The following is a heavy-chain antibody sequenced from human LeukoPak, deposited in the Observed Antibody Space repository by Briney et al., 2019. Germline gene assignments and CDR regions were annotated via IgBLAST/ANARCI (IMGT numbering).Heavy chain of an antibody. J-gene: IGHJ4*02. D-gene: IGHD3-22*01. Sequence: GGSLRLSCAASGLTVSSNYITWVRQAPGKGLEWVSVLHSAGGTYYADCVKGRFTISRHISKNTVYLQMNSLRAEDTAVYYCAREGFDSSGYPRLLDYWGQGTLVTVSS. CDR2: LHSAGGT. CDR1: GLTVSSNY. CDR3: AREGFDSSGYPRLLDY. V-gene: IGHV3-53*04.